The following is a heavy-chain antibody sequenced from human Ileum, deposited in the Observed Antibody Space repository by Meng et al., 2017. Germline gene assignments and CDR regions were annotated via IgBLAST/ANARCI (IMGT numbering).Heavy chain of an antibody. CDR3: AAIISMKVD. Sequence: QGQLVECGGGVVQRGRWLRLCCAASGVTFSTYDLHWVRQAPGKGLEWVALIAYDGSNKYYADSVKGRFIISRDNSKSTLYLQMNSLRVEDTAVYYCAAIISMKVDWGQGTLVTVSS. D-gene: IGHD3-22*01. J-gene: IGHJ4*02. CDR1: GVTFSTYD. V-gene: IGHV3-30-3*01. CDR2: IAYDGSNK.